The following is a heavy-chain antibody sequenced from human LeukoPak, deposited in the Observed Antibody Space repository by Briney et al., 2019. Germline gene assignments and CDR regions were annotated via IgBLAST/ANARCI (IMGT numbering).Heavy chain of an antibody. CDR1: GFTFSSYW. J-gene: IGHJ4*02. CDR2: INTDGRST. V-gene: IGHV3-74*01. Sequence: GGSLRLSCAASGFTFSSYWMHWVRQAPGKGLVWVSHINTDGRSTGHADSVKGRFTISRDNAKNTLYLQMNSLRAENTAVDYCARPSASGPYFDYWGQGTLVTVSS. CDR3: ARPSASGPYFDY. D-gene: IGHD6-13*01.